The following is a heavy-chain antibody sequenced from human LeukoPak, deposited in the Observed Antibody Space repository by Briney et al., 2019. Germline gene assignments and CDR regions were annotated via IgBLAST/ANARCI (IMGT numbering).Heavy chain of an antibody. CDR2: INQDGGEK. CDR3: AKDRDDYVWGSYLGAFDI. V-gene: IGHV3-7*03. J-gene: IGHJ3*02. D-gene: IGHD3-16*01. CDR1: GFTFSSYW. Sequence: GGSLRLSCAASGFTFSSYWMSWVRQAPGKGLEWVANINQDGGEKFYVDSVKGRFTISRDNAKNSLYLQMNSLRAEDTAVFYCAKDRDDYVWGSYLGAFDIWGQGTMVTVSS.